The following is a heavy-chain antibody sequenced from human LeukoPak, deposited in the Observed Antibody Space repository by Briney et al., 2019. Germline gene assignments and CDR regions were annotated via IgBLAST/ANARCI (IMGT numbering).Heavy chain of an antibody. D-gene: IGHD3-16*01. CDR3: ARDFMGAYCFDY. CDR2: IYYSGST. Sequence: KTSETLSLTCTVSGASVSSGSYYWSWIRQPPGKGLEWIGYIYYSGSTNYNSSLKSRVTISLDTSKNQFSLKLSSMTAADTAVYYCARDFMGAYCFDYWGQGTLVTVSS. V-gene: IGHV4-61*01. CDR1: GASVSSGSYY. J-gene: IGHJ4*02.